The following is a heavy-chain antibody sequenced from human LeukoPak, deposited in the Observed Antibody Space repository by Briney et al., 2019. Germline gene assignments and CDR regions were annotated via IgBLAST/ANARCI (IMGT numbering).Heavy chain of an antibody. CDR3: ARGTSHGSRCDFLDS. V-gene: IGHV3-7*01. Sequence: GGSLRLSCAVSGFAWITWVRQAPGEGLEWVADIKRGGSEKNYVDSVKGRFTISRDDTKNSLYLQMTSLRAEVTAIYYCARGTSHGSRCDFLDSWGPGNLVSVSS. D-gene: IGHD3-10*01. J-gene: IGHJ4*02. CDR1: GFAW. CDR2: IKRGGSEK.